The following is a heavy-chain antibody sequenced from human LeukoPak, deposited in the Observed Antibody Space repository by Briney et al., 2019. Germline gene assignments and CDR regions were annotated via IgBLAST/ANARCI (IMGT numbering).Heavy chain of an antibody. CDR3: ARDSRYYYGSGNLYYYYGMDV. Sequence: PGRSLRLSCAASGFTFDDYAMHWVRQAPGRGLEWVSGISWNSGSIGYADSVKGRFTISRDNAENSLYLQMNSLRAEDTAVYYCARDSRYYYGSGNLYYYYGMDVWGQGTTVTVSS. CDR2: ISWNSGSI. CDR1: GFTFDDYA. D-gene: IGHD3-10*01. J-gene: IGHJ6*02. V-gene: IGHV3-9*01.